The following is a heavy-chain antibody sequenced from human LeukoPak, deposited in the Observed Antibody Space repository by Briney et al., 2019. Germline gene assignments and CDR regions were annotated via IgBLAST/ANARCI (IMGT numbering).Heavy chain of an antibody. CDR3: ARRSIMITFGGVGSYGMDV. J-gene: IGHJ6*02. CDR2: IYHSGST. CDR1: GYSISSGYY. Sequence: ASETLSLTCTVSGYSISSGYYWGWIRQPPGKGLEWIGSIYHSGSTYYNPSLKSRVTISVDTSKNQFSLKLSSVTAADTAVYYCARRSIMITFGGVGSYGMDVWGQGTTVTVSS. D-gene: IGHD3-16*01. V-gene: IGHV4-38-2*02.